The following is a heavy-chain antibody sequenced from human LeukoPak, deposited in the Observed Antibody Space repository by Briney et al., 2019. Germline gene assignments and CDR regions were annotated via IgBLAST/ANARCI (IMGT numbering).Heavy chain of an antibody. CDR3: ARGGRDTSPYNWFDP. D-gene: IGHD2-2*01. J-gene: IGHJ5*02. V-gene: IGHV1-18*01. CDR2: ISAYNGNT. CDR1: GYTFTSYG. Sequence: ASVKVSCKASGYTFTSYGISWVRQAPGQGLEWMGWISAYNGNTNYAQKLQGRVTMTTDTSTSTAYMELRSLRSDDTAVYYCARGGRDTSPYNWFDPWGQGTLVTVSS.